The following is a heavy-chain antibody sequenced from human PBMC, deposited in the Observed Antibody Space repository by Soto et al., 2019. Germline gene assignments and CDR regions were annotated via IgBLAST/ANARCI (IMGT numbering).Heavy chain of an antibody. CDR3: SRALGGMALSFFYFDN. D-gene: IGHD1-1*01. CDR1: GGFVNSGSHY. Sequence: SETLSLTCSVSGGFVNSGSHYWTRIRQPPGKTLEWIGHISYSGKTDLNPSLRSRVTLSRDTSKNQFSLRLTSVTAADTAVYYCSRALGGMALSFFYFDNWGPGTLVTVSS. V-gene: IGHV4-61*01. J-gene: IGHJ4*02. CDR2: ISYSGKT.